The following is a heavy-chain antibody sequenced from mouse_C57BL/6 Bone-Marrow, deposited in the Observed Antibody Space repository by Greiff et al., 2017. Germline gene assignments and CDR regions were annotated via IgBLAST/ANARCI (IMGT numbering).Heavy chain of an antibody. V-gene: IGHV1-9*01. J-gene: IGHJ4*01. CDR3: AIDCYYGSSYYYAMDY. CDR2: ILPGSGST. Sequence: VQLQQSGAELMKPGASVKLSCKATGYTFTGYWIEWVKQRPGHGLEWIGEILPGSGSTNYNEKFKGKATFTADTSSNTAYMQLSSLTTEDSAIYYCAIDCYYGSSYYYAMDYWGQGTSVTVSS. D-gene: IGHD1-1*01. CDR1: GYTFTGYW.